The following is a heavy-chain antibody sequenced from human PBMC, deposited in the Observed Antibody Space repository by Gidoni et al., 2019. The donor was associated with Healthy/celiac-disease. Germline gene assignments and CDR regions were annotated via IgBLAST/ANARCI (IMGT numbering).Heavy chain of an antibody. Sequence: QLQLQESGPGLVKPSEPLSLTCTVSGGSISSSSYYWGWIRQPPGKGLEWIGSIYYSGSTYYNPSLKSRVTISVDTSKNQFSLKLSSVTAADTAVYYCASDIAARPRVWVYWGQGTLVTVSS. CDR1: GGSISSSSYY. V-gene: IGHV4-39*01. J-gene: IGHJ4*02. CDR3: ASDIAARPRVWVY. D-gene: IGHD6-6*01. CDR2: IYYSGST.